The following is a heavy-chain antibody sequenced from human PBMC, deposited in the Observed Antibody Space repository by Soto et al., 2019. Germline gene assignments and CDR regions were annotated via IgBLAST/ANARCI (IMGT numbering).Heavy chain of an antibody. D-gene: IGHD3-10*01. CDR2: INPSGDST. CDR1: GYTFTNYY. V-gene: IGHV1-46*01. CDR3: ARSVGVYGSSGYHFDY. Sequence: QVQLVQSGAEVKTPGASVKVSCKASGYTFTNYYINWVRQAPGQGLQWMGVINPSGDSTTYAQMLQGRVTMTSDTSASTVYMELTSLTSEDTAVYYCARSVGVYGSSGYHFDYWGQGTLVTVSS. J-gene: IGHJ4*02.